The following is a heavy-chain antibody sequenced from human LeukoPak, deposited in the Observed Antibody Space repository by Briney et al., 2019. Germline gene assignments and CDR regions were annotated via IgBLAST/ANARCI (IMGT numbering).Heavy chain of an antibody. D-gene: IGHD1-26*01. J-gene: IGHJ4*02. CDR2: ISNSGSTT. Sequence: GGSLRLSCAASGFTFSSYEMNWVRQAPGKGLEWVSYISNSGSTTYYADSVKGRFTISRDNAKNSLYLQMNSLRAEDTAVYYCAKDFNGNYYSLWNYWGQGTLVTVSS. CDR3: AKDFNGNYYSLWNY. V-gene: IGHV3-48*03. CDR1: GFTFSSYE.